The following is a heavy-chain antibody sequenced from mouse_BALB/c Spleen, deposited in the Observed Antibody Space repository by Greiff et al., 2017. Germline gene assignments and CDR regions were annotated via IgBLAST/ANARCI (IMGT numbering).Heavy chain of an antibody. V-gene: IGHV1S126*01. D-gene: IGHD2-4*01. CDR1: GYSFTSYW. CDR3: ARDDYGAY. Sequence: QVQLQQSGPQLVRPGASVKISCKASGYSFTSYWMHWVMQRPGQGLEWIGMIDPSDSETRLNQKFKDKATLTVDKSSSTAYMQLSSPTSEDSAVYYCARDDYGAYWGQGTLVTVSA. J-gene: IGHJ3*01. CDR2: IDPSDSET.